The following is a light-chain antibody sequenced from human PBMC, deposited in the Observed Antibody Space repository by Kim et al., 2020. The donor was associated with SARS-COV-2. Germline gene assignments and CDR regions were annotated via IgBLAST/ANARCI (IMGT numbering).Light chain of an antibody. CDR2: QDT. CDR3: QAWDNSSAWV. V-gene: IGLV3-1*01. CDR1: KLGNKY. J-gene: IGLJ3*02. Sequence: VSPGQTASITCSGNKLGNKYASWYQQKPGQSPLLVIYQDTRRPSGIPERFSASNSGNTATLTISGTQTMDEADYSCQAWDNSSAWVFGGGTQLTVL.